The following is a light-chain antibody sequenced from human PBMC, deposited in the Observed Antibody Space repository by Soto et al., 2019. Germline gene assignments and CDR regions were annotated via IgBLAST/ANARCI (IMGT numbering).Light chain of an antibody. Sequence: QSVLTQPPSASGTPGQRVTISCSGSRYNIGSNTVNWYQQVPGTAPRLLIHRDHQRPSGVPDRFSGSKSGTSASLAISGLQSEDEADYYCAAWDDSLNGYVVFGGGTKVPVL. CDR2: RDH. CDR1: RYNIGSNT. J-gene: IGLJ2*01. CDR3: AAWDDSLNGYVV. V-gene: IGLV1-44*01.